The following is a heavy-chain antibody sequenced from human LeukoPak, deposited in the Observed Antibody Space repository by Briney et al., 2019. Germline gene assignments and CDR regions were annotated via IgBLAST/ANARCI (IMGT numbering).Heavy chain of an antibody. CDR1: GFTFSGYW. CDR3: ARGLSGYASSLGY. Sequence: PGGSLRLSCAASGFTFSGYWMHWVRQAPGKGLVWVSRINSDGSSTSYADSVRGRFSISRDNAKNTLYLQMNSLRAEDTAVYYCARGLSGYASSLGYWGQGTLVTVSA. D-gene: IGHD6-6*01. V-gene: IGHV3-74*01. J-gene: IGHJ4*02. CDR2: INSDGSST.